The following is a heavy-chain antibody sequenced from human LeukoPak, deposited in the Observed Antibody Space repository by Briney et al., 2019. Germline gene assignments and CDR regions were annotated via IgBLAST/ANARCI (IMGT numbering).Heavy chain of an antibody. CDR3: ASTGYCSSTSCYDFDY. V-gene: IGHV1-2*06. J-gene: IGHJ4*02. Sequence: ASVKVSCKASGYTFIDYYIHWVRQAPGQGLEWMGRINPKSGVKNYAQKFQGRITMTRDTSISTAYMELSRLRSDDTAVYYCASTGYCSSTSCYDFDYWGQGTLVTVSS. CDR1: GYTFIDYY. D-gene: IGHD2-2*01. CDR2: INPKSGVK.